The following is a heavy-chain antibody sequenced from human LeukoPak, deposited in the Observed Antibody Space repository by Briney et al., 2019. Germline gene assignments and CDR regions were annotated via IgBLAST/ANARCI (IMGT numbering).Heavy chain of an antibody. CDR3: ARGGVSGGSWRRPSDAFDI. V-gene: IGHV4-30-2*01. D-gene: IGHD2-15*01. CDR1: GGSISSGGYS. J-gene: IGHJ3*02. Sequence: PSETLSLTCAVSGGSISSGGYSWSWIRQPPGKGLEWIGYIYHSGSTYYNPSLKSRVTISVDRSKNQFSLKLSSVTAADTAVYYCARGGVSGGSWRRPSDAFDIWGQGTMVTVSS. CDR2: IYHSGST.